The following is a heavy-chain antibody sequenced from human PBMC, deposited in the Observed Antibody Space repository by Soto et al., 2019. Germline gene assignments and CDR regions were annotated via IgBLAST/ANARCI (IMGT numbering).Heavy chain of an antibody. J-gene: IGHJ4*02. CDR3: ARESEDLTSNFDY. CDR1: GFTFSSYA. V-gene: IGHV3-30-3*01. Sequence: PGGSLRLSCAASGFTFSSYAMHWVRQAPGKGLEWVAVISYDGSNKYYADSVKGRFTISRDNSKNTLYLQMNSLRAEDTAVYYCARESEDLTSNFDYWGQGTMVTV. CDR2: ISYDGSNK.